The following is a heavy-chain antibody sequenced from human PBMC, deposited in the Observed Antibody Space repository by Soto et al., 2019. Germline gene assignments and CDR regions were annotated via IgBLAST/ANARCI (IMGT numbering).Heavy chain of an antibody. Sequence: PGGSLRLSCAASGFTFSSYWISWVRQAPGKGLEWVANIKQDGSEKYYVDSVKGRFTISRDNAKNSLYLQMNSLRAEDTAVYYCARDRGGDWYYYYGMDVWGQGTTVTVSS. J-gene: IGHJ6*02. CDR1: GFTFSSYW. CDR3: ARDRGGDWYYYYGMDV. V-gene: IGHV3-7*03. D-gene: IGHD2-21*02. CDR2: IKQDGSEK.